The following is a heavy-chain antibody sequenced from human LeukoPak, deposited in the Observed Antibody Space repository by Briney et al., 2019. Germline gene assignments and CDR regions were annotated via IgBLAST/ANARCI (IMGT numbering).Heavy chain of an antibody. J-gene: IGHJ6*03. CDR2: IYTSGST. CDR3: ARGYDFWSQTYYYIDV. D-gene: IGHD3-3*01. CDR1: GGSISSGSYY. Sequence: NPSETLSLTCTVSGGSISSGSYYWSWIRQPAGKGLERIGRIYTSGSTNYNPSLKSRVTISVDTSKNQFSLKLSSVTAADTAVYYCARGYDFWSQTYYYIDVWGKGTTVTVSS. V-gene: IGHV4-61*02.